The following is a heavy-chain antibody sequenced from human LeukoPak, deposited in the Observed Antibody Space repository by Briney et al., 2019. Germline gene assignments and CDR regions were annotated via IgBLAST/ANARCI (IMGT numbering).Heavy chain of an antibody. CDR2: IRSKANSYAT. CDR3: YCSGGSCYSDWFDP. Sequence: GGSLRLSCAASGFTFSGSAMHWVRQASGKGLEWVGRIRSKANSYATAYAASVKGRFTISRDDSKNTAYLQMNSLKTEDTAVYYCYCSGGSCYSDWFDPWGQGTLVTVSS. J-gene: IGHJ5*02. CDR1: GFTFSGSA. V-gene: IGHV3-73*01. D-gene: IGHD2-15*01.